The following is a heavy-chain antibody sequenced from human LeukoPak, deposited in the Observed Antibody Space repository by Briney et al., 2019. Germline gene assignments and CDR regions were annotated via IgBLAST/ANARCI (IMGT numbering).Heavy chain of an antibody. CDR1: GGSITNDY. J-gene: IGHJ5*02. V-gene: IGHV4-4*07. CDR2: IYSTGST. CDR3: ARQAAAGSWFDP. D-gene: IGHD6-13*01. Sequence: PSETLSLTCTVSGGSITNDYWNWIRQPAWKGLEWIGRIYSTGSTHYNPSLKSRVTMSVDTSKNQFSLKLSSMTAADTAVYYCARQAAAGSWFDPWGQGTLVTVFS.